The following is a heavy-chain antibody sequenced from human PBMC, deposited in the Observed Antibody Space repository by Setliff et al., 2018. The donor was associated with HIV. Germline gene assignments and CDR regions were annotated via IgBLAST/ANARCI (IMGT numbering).Heavy chain of an antibody. J-gene: IGHJ4*02. CDR1: GGSISSGSYY. D-gene: IGHD3-10*01. Sequence: SETLSLTCTVSGGSISSGSYYWSWIRQPAGKGLEWIGHIYTSGSTNYNPSLKSRVTISVDTSKNQFSLKLSSVTAADTAVYYCASLPTFYYDSGSHPVQFDYWGQGTLVTVSS. CDR2: IYTSGST. V-gene: IGHV4-61*09. CDR3: ASLPTFYYDSGSHPVQFDY.